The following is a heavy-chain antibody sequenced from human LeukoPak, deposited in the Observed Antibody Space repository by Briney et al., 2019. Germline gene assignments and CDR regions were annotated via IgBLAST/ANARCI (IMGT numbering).Heavy chain of an antibody. J-gene: IGHJ4*02. V-gene: IGHV3-21*01. CDR3: ARGPSAYYYDSSGYYPGY. D-gene: IGHD3-22*01. CDR2: ISSSSSYI. CDR1: GFTFSSYS. Sequence: GGSLRLSCAASGFTFSSYSMNWVRQAPGKGLEWVSSISSSSSYIYYADSVKGRFTISRDNAKNSLYLQMNSLRAEDTAVYYCARGPSAYYYDSSGYYPGYWGQGTLVTVSS.